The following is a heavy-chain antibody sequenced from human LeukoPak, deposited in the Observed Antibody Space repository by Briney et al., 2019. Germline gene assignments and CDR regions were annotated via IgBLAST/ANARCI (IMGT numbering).Heavy chain of an antibody. CDR3: ARDAQRGFDYSNSLEY. CDR2: IWSDGSNR. D-gene: IGHD4-11*01. V-gene: IGHV3-33*08. CDR1: GFTFSTCG. J-gene: IGHJ4*01. Sequence: GGSLRLSCAASGFTFSTCGMHWVRQAPGKGLEWVAVIWSDGSNRFYAGSVKGRFTISRDNSQNTLFLQMNSLRAEDTAMYYCARDAQRGFDYSNSLEYWGHGTLVTVSS.